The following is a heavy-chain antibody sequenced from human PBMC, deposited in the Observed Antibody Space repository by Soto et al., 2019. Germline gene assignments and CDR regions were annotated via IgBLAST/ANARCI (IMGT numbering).Heavy chain of an antibody. J-gene: IGHJ3*02. CDR3: ARSGVAAAIGKPTRDDAFDI. V-gene: IGHV1-69*01. Sequence: QVQLVQSGAEVKKSGSSVKVSCTASGGTFSSYVINWVRQAPGHGLEWMGGIMPIFGTPNYAQKFQGRVTIPADESTSTAYMELSSVRSDDTAVFYCARSGVAAAIGKPTRDDAFDIWGQGTMVIVSS. CDR2: IMPIFGTP. D-gene: IGHD2-2*01. CDR1: GGTFSSYV.